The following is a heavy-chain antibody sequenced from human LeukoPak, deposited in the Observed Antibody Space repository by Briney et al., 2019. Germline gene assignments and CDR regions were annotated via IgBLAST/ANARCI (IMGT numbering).Heavy chain of an antibody. CDR3: ARQPRYSSGWLGN. J-gene: IGHJ4*02. CDR1: GYSFILYG. Sequence: ASVKVSCKTSGYSFILYGISWVRQAPGQGLEWMGWMNPNSGNTGYAQKFQGRVTMTRNTSISTAYMELSSLRSEDTAVYYCARQPRYSSGWLGNWGQGTLVTVSS. D-gene: IGHD6-19*01. CDR2: MNPNSGNT. V-gene: IGHV1-8*02.